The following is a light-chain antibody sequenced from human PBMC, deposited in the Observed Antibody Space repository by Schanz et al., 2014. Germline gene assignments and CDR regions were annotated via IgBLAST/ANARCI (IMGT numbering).Light chain of an antibody. V-gene: IGKV1-6*01. CDR2: AAT. J-gene: IGKJ4*01. Sequence: AIQMTQSPSSLSASVGDRVNITCRASQGIGDALGWYQQKPGQAPNLLIYAATHLRSGVPSRFSGSGSGTDFTLTISSLQPEDFATYYCQQYYDYPLTFGGGTKVEIK. CDR1: QGIGDA. CDR3: QQYYDYPLT.